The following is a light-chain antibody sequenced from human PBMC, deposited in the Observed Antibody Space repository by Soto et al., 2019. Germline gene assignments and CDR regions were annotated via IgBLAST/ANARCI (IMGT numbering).Light chain of an antibody. CDR2: DAS. CDR1: QSVSSY. V-gene: IGKV3-11*01. Sequence: EIVLTQSPATLSLSPGERATLSCRASQSVSSYLAWYQQKPGQAPRLLIYDASNRATGIPARFSGSGSGTDFTLTISSLEPEDFAVYYRQQRSNWPPFPFGPGTKVDIK. J-gene: IGKJ3*01. CDR3: QQRSNWPPFP.